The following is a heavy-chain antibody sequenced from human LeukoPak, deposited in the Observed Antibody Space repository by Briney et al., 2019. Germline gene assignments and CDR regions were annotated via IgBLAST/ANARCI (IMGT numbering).Heavy chain of an antibody. V-gene: IGHV3-23*01. CDR2: ISGSGGST. Sequence: GGSLRLSCAASGFTFSSYEMNWVRQAPGKGLEWVSAISGSGGSTYYADSVKGRFTISRDNSKNTLYLQMNSLRAEDTAVYYCAKVETWSGWLQLFDYWGQGTLVTVSS. CDR1: GFTFSSYE. D-gene: IGHD5-24*01. J-gene: IGHJ4*02. CDR3: AKVETWSGWLQLFDY.